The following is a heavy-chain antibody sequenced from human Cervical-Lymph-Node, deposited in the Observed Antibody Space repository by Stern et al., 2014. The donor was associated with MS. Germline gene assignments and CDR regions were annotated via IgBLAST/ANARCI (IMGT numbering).Heavy chain of an antibody. CDR2: ISWNSGSI. J-gene: IGHJ6*02. D-gene: IGHD2-15*01. CDR1: GFTFDDYA. CDR3: AKDVGWSRGMDV. Sequence: QLVESGGGLVQPGRSLRLSCAASGFTFDDYAMHWVRQAPGKGLEWVSGISWNSGSIGYADSVKGRFTISRDNAKNSLYLQMNSLRAEDTALYYCAKDVGWSRGMDVWGQGTTVTVSS. V-gene: IGHV3-9*01.